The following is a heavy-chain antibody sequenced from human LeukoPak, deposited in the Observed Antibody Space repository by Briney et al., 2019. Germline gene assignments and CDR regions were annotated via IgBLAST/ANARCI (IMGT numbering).Heavy chain of an antibody. V-gene: IGHV2-5*01. Sequence: SRPTLVKPTQTLTLTCTFSGFSLSTSGVGVGWIRQPPGKALEWLALIYWNDDKRYRPSLNSRLTITKDTSKNQVVLIMTKMDPVDTATYYCAHMVNTVTMSWGAFDIWSQGTMVTVSS. CDR2: IYWNDDK. CDR3: AHMVNTVTMSWGAFDI. CDR1: GFSLSTSGVG. D-gene: IGHD4-17*01. J-gene: IGHJ3*02.